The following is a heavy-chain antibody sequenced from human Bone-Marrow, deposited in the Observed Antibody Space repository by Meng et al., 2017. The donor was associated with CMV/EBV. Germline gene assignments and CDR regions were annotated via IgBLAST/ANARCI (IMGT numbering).Heavy chain of an antibody. CDR2: ISYDVNSK. J-gene: IGHJ6*02. CDR3: AKDDHNWNEIYYGMDV. Sequence: SCAASGFTFSLYPMHWVRQAPGKGLDWVAVISYDVNSKHYADSVKGRFTISRDNAKNSLYLQMNSLRAEDTAVYYCAKDDHNWNEIYYGMDVWGQGPRSPSP. CDR1: GFTFSLYP. D-gene: IGHD1-1*01. V-gene: IGHV3-30*04.